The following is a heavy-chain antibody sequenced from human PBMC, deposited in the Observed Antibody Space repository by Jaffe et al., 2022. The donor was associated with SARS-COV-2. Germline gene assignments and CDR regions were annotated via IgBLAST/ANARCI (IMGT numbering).Heavy chain of an antibody. CDR1: GFTFSSYS. CDR3: ARDLTTVTPNYFDY. J-gene: IGHJ4*02. D-gene: IGHD4-17*01. Sequence: EVQLVESGGGLVKPGGSLRLSCAASGFTFSSYSMNWVRQAPGKGLEWVSSISSSSSYIYYADSVKGRFTISRDNAKNSLYLQMNSLRAEDTAVYYCARDLTTVTPNYFDYWGQGTLVTVSS. CDR2: ISSSSSYI. V-gene: IGHV3-21*01.